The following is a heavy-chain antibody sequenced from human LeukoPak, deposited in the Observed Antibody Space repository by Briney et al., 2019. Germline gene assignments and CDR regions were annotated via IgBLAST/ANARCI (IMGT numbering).Heavy chain of an antibody. CDR3: ARGPQFSGPGWFDL. J-gene: IGHJ5*02. V-gene: IGHV3-21*01. CDR1: GVTFSGYV. Sequence: GGSLRLSCAASGVTFSGYVMTWVRQAPGKGLECVSSITFSSSHIYYADSVKGRFTISRDNTKDSLYLQMNSLRAEDTAIYYCARGPQFSGPGWFDLWGQGTLVTVSS. D-gene: IGHD3-10*01. CDR2: ITFSSSHI.